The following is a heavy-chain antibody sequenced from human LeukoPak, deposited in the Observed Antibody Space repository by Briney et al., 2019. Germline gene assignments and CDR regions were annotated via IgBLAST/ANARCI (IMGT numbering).Heavy chain of an antibody. CDR1: GGSFSGYY. Sequence: SETLSLTCAVYGGSFSGYYWSWIRQPPGKGLEWSGEINHSGSTNYNPSLKSRVTISVDTSKHQFSLKLSSVTAADTAVYYCASRRGYYGSGSYFYWGQGTLVTVSS. D-gene: IGHD3-10*01. CDR2: INHSGST. V-gene: IGHV4-34*01. CDR3: ASRRGYYGSGSYFY. J-gene: IGHJ4*02.